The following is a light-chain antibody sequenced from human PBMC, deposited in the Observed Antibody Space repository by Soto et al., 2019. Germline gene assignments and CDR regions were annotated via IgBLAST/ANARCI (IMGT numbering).Light chain of an antibody. CDR1: SSNIGSNY. J-gene: IGLJ1*01. V-gene: IGLV1-47*01. Sequence: QSVLTQPPSASGTPGQRVTISCSGSSSNIGSNYVYWYQQLPGTAPKLLIYRNNQRPSGVPDRLSGSKSGTSASLAISGLRSEAEADYYCAAWDDSLSGLYVFGTGTKVTVL. CDR2: RNN. CDR3: AAWDDSLSGLYV.